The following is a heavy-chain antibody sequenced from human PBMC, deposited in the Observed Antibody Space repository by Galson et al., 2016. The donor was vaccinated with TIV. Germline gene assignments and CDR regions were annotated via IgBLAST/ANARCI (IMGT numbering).Heavy chain of an antibody. CDR2: FDPEQHKK. Sequence: SVKVSCKVSGDSLSDLSMHWVRQAPGKGLEWMGGFDPEQHKKIYAQKLQGRVTLTEDISTDTAFLELSSLSFEDTAVYYCASVAWFPGLSLDNWGQGTLVIVSS. J-gene: IGHJ4*02. V-gene: IGHV1-24*01. D-gene: IGHD2/OR15-2a*01. CDR3: ASVAWFPGLSLDN. CDR1: GDSLSDLS.